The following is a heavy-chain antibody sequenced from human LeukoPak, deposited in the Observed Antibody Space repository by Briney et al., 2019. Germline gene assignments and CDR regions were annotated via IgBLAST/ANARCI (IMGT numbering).Heavy chain of an antibody. V-gene: IGHV3-21*01. J-gene: IGHJ5*02. D-gene: IGHD3-10*01. Sequence: GSLRLSCASSGFPFSSYSMNLVRQAPGEGLEWVSSISSSSSYIYYADSVKGRFTISRDNAKNSLYLQMNSLRAEDTAVYYCAKHSINMVRGVIVDPWGQGTLVTVSS. CDR3: AKHSINMVRGVIVDP. CDR2: ISSSSSYI. CDR1: GFPFSSYS.